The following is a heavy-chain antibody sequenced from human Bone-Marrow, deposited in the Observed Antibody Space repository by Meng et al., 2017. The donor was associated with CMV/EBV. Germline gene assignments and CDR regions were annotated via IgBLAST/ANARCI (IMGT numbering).Heavy chain of an antibody. CDR3: ARWPEYQLLYSLDYFDY. J-gene: IGHJ4*02. CDR2: ISAYNGNT. Sequence: AYTFASYGISWVRQAPGQGLEWMGWISAYNGNTNYAQKLQGRVTMTTDTSTSTAYMELRSLRSDDTAVYYCARWPEYQLLYSLDYFDYWGQGTLVTSPQ. V-gene: IGHV1-18*01. CDR1: AYTFASYG. D-gene: IGHD2-2*02.